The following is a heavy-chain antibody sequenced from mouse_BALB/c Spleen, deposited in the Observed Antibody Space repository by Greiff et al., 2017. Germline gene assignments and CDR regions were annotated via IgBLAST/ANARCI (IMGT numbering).Heavy chain of an antibody. Sequence: EVQLQESGAELVKPGASVKLSCTASGFNIKDTYMHWVKQRPEQGLEWIGRIDPANGNTKYDPKFQGKATITADTSSNTAYLQLSSLTSEDTAVYYCARSDYGPYYYAMDYWGQGTSVTVSS. V-gene: IGHV14-3*02. CDR3: ARSDYGPYYYAMDY. D-gene: IGHD1-1*01. J-gene: IGHJ4*01. CDR1: GFNIKDTY. CDR2: IDPANGNT.